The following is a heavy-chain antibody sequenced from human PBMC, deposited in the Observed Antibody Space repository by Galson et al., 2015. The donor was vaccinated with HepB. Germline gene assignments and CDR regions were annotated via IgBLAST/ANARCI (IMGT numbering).Heavy chain of an antibody. CDR1: GFTFSSYW. J-gene: IGHJ5*02. CDR2: IKQDGSEK. CDR3: ARRTYYDFWSGYPNWFDP. D-gene: IGHD3-3*01. V-gene: IGHV3-7*01. Sequence: SLRLSCAASGFTFSSYWMSWVRQAPGKGLEWVANIKQDGSEKYYVDSVKGRFTISRDNAKNSLYLQMNSLRAEDTAVYYCARRTYYDFWSGYPNWFDPWGQGTLDTVSS.